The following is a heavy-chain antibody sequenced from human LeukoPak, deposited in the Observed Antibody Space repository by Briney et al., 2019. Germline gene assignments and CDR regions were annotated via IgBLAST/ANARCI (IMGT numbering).Heavy chain of an antibody. J-gene: IGHJ6*01. CDR3: ARARRGLCAPYYYYGMDV. CDR2: ISAYNGNT. D-gene: IGHD2-21*01. Sequence: ASVKVSCKASGYTFTSYGISWVRQAPGQGLEWMGWISAYNGNTNYAQKLQDRVTMTTDTSTSTADMELRSLRSDDTALYYCARARRGLCAPYYYYGMDVWGQGTTVTVSS. V-gene: IGHV1-18*01. CDR1: GYTFTSYG.